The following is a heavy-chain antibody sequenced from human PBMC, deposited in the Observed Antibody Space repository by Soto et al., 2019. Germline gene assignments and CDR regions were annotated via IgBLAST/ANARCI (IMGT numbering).Heavy chain of an antibody. CDR2: IYYSGST. Sequence: ASGSLSLTCAASGGTLSGYFWSWIRQPPGKGLEWIGYIYYSGSTNYTPSLKSRVTMSVDTSKNQISLKLRSVTAADTAVYYCGREMYRSGYSPMDHWGQGTVVTVSS. V-gene: IGHV4-59*01. D-gene: IGHD3-22*01. J-gene: IGHJ4*02. CDR1: GGTLSGYF. CDR3: GREMYRSGYSPMDH.